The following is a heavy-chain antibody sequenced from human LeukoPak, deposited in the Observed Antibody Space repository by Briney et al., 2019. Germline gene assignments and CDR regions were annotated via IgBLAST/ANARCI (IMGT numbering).Heavy chain of an antibody. CDR1: GFTFSSHA. V-gene: IGHV3-23*01. J-gene: IGHJ4*02. D-gene: IGHD6-13*01. CDR2: ISGSGYST. Sequence: GGSLRLSCAASGFTFSSHAMSWVRQAPGKGLGWVASISGSGYSTYHADSVKGRFTISTDNSKNTLFLHMNSPRAEDTAVYYCARATYSSSWNLYFDFWGRGTLVTVSS. CDR3: ARATYSSSWNLYFDF.